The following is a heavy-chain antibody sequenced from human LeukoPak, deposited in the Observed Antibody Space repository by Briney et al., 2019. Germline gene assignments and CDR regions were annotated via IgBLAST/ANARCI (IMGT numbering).Heavy chain of an antibody. Sequence: GASVEVSCKASGGTFSSYAISWVRQAPGQGLEWMGRIIPILGIANYAQKFQGRVTITADKSTSTAYMELSSLRSEDTAVYYCARSLAGYDFWSGYPFDYWGQGTLVTVSS. CDR2: IIPILGIA. CDR1: GGTFSSYA. CDR3: ARSLAGYDFWSGYPFDY. J-gene: IGHJ4*02. D-gene: IGHD3-3*01. V-gene: IGHV1-69*04.